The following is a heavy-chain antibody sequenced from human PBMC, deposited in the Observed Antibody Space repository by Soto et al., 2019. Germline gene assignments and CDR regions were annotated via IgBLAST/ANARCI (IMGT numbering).Heavy chain of an antibody. V-gene: IGHV3-48*02. D-gene: IGHD5-18*01. CDR1: GFTFSSYS. Sequence: GGSLRLSCAASGFTFSSYSMNWVRQAPGKGLEWVSYISSSSSTIYYADSVKGRFTISRDNAKNSLYLQMNSLRDEDTAVYYCGRGYSYGPPYAFDFWGQGTMVTVSS. CDR3: GRGYSYGPPYAFDF. J-gene: IGHJ3*01. CDR2: ISSSSSTI.